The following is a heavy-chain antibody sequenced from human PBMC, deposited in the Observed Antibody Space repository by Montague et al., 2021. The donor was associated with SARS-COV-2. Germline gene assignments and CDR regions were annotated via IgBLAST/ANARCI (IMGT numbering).Heavy chain of an antibody. J-gene: IGHJ4*02. D-gene: IGHD3-22*01. CDR3: ARVFWYYYDSSGERCDY. CDR1: GGSISSTSYY. V-gene: IGHV4-39*06. Sequence: SETLSLTCTVSGGSISSTSYYWGWIRQPPGKGLEWIGSIYYSGSTYYNPSLKSRVTISVDTSKNQFPLKLSSVTAADTAVYYCARVFWYYYDSSGERCDYWGQGTLVTVSS. CDR2: IYYSGST.